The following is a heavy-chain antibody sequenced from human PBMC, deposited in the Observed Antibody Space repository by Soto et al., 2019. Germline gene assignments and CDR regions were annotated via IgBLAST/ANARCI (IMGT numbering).Heavy chain of an antibody. V-gene: IGHV4-39*01. J-gene: IGHJ4*02. Sequence: SETLSLTCTVSGGSISSGSFYWSWIRQPPGKRLEWIGSGYYSGTTYYNPSLKSRVTISVDTPKNQFSLRLTSVTAADTAVYYCVRRGPSCSSGSCGLHYFDYWGQGTLVTVSS. CDR3: VRRGPSCSSGSCGLHYFDY. D-gene: IGHD2-15*01. CDR1: GGSISSGSFY. CDR2: GYYSGTT.